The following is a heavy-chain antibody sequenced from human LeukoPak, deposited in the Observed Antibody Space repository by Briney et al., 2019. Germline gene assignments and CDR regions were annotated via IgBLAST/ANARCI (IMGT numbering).Heavy chain of an antibody. Sequence: SETLSLTCTVSGGSISSSSYYWGWIRQPPGKGLEWIGSIYYSGDTYYNPSLKSRRVTISVDTSKNQFSLKLSSVTAADTAVYYCAREGTYYYDRSGYRRYYYYYMDVWGKGTTVTVSS. CDR1: GGSISSSSYY. J-gene: IGHJ6*03. CDR3: AREGTYYYDRSGYRRYYYYYMDV. D-gene: IGHD3-22*01. V-gene: IGHV4-39*02. CDR2: IYYSGDT.